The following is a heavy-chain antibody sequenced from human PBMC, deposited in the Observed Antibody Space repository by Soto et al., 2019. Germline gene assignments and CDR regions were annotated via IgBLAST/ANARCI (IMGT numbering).Heavy chain of an antibody. V-gene: IGHV3-33*01. CDR2: IWYDGSNK. D-gene: IGHD2-15*01. CDR3: AREGYCSGGSCFTTYYYYYYMDV. CDR1: GFTFSSYG. J-gene: IGHJ6*03. Sequence: GGFLRLSCAASGFTFSSYGMHWVRQAPGKGLEWVAVIWYDGSNKYYADSVKGRFTISRDNSKNTLYLQMNSLSAEDTAVYYCAREGYCSGGSCFTTYYYYYYMDVWGKGTTVTVSS.